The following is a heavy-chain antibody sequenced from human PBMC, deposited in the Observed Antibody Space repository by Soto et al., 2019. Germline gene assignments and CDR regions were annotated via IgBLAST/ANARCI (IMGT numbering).Heavy chain of an antibody. V-gene: IGHV3-30-3*01. D-gene: IGHD3-10*01. J-gene: IGHJ6*02. CDR3: ARDRGFGELYYYGMDV. CDR2: ISYDGSNK. Sequence: QVQLVESGGGVVQPGRSLRLSCAASGFTFSSYAMHWVRQAPGKGLEWVAVISYDGSNKYYADSVKGRFTISRDNSKNTLYLQMNSLRAEDTAVYYCARDRGFGELYYYGMDVWGQGTTVTVS. CDR1: GFTFSSYA.